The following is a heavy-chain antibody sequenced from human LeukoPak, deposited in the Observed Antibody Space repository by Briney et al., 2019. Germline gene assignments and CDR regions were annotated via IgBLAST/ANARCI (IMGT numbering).Heavy chain of an antibody. Sequence: SSETLSLTCTVSGGSITSYYWSWIRQPPGKGLEWIGYIYHSGSTNYNPSLKSRLTISVDASKNQFSLKLSSVTAADTAVYYCASLTTVTHGYFDSWGQGTRVTLFS. D-gene: IGHD4-17*01. J-gene: IGHJ4*02. CDR2: IYHSGST. CDR3: ASLTTVTHGYFDS. V-gene: IGHV4-4*09. CDR1: GGSITSYY.